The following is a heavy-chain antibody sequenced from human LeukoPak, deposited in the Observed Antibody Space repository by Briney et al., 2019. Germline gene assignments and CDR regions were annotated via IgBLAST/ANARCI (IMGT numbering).Heavy chain of an antibody. V-gene: IGHV3-23*01. CDR3: ASGGAPAGY. Sequence: GGSLRLSCAASGFTFSSYAMSWVRQAPGKGLEWVSSNSNSSGSTYYADSVKGRFTISRDNSKNTLYLQMNSLRAEDTAVYYCASGGAPAGYWGQGTLVIVSS. CDR1: GFTFSSYA. D-gene: IGHD6-25*01. CDR2: NSNSSGST. J-gene: IGHJ4*02.